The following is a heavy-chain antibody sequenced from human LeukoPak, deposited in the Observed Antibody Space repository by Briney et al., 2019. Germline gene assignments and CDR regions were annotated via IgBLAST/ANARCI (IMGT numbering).Heavy chain of an antibody. CDR3: ARDPVEWELLLDY. D-gene: IGHD1-26*01. J-gene: IGHJ4*02. CDR2: MNIDGSEK. Sequence: GGSLRLSCAASGFTFSSYWMGWVRQAPGKRLEWVANMNIDGSEKYYADSVKGRFSISRDNARNSVYLQMASLRVEDTAVYYCARDPVEWELLLDYWGQGTLVTVSS. CDR1: GFTFSSYW. V-gene: IGHV3-7*01.